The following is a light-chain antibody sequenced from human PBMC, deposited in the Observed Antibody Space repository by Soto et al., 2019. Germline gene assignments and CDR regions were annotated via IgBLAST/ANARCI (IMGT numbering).Light chain of an antibody. V-gene: IGLV2-14*01. CDR3: SSYTTSSTPLV. Sequence: QSALTQPASVSGSPGQSITISCTGTSSDVGGYSYVSWYQQHPGKAPKLMIYEVSNRPSGVSNRFSGSKSGNTASLTISGLQADDEANYYCSSYTTSSTPLVFGTGTKLTVL. CDR1: SSDVGGYSY. J-gene: IGLJ1*01. CDR2: EVS.